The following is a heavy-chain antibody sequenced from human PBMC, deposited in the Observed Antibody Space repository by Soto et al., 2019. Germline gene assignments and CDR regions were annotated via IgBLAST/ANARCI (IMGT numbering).Heavy chain of an antibody. CDR1: GGSISSYY. J-gene: IGHJ3*02. CDR3: ARAGEHYGGNSWIGDDAFDI. CDR2: IHYSGST. Sequence: QVQLQESGPGLVKPSETLSLTCTVSGGSISSYYWSWIRQPPGKGLEWIGYIHYSGSTNYNPSLKRRVTISVDTSKNQFSLKLSSVTAADTAVYYCARAGEHYGGNSWIGDDAFDIWGQGTMVTVSS. D-gene: IGHD4-17*01. V-gene: IGHV4-59*01.